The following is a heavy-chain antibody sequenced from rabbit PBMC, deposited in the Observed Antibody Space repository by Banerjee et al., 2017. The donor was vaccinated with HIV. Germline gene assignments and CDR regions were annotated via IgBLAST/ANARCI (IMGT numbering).Heavy chain of an antibody. V-gene: IGHV1S45*01. Sequence: QEQLVESGGGLVQPGGSLKLSCKASGIDFSNYNFMCWVRQAPGKGLEWIACIDIGSRDFTYYASWAKGRFTISKTSSTTVTLQMTSLTVADTATYFCARDTGSSFSTYGMDLWGPGTLVTVS. D-gene: IGHD8-1*01. CDR2: IDIGSRDFT. J-gene: IGHJ6*01. CDR3: ARDTGSSFSTYGMDL. CDR1: GIDFSNYNF.